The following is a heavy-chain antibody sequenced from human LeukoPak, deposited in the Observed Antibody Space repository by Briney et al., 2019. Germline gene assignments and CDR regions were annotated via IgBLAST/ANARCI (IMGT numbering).Heavy chain of an antibody. CDR3: ARDYRQWLVGYFDY. CDR2: IYYTGNT. J-gene: IGHJ4*02. Sequence: PSETLSLTCSVSGDSITGYYWGWIRQPPGKGLEWIGNIYYTGNTYYNSSLKSRVTISLDTSKNQFSLKLSSVTAADTAVYYCARDYRQWLVGYFDYWGQGTLVTVSS. V-gene: IGHV4-38-2*02. CDR1: GDSITGYY. D-gene: IGHD6-19*01.